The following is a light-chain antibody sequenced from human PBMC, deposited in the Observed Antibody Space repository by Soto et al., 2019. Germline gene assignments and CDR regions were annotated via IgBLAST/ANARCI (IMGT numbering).Light chain of an antibody. J-gene: IGKJ2*01. CDR2: KAS. V-gene: IGKV1-5*03. CDR3: QQYNSYSPYT. Sequence: DIQMTQSPSTLSASVGDRVTITCRASQSISSWLAWYQQKPGKAPKLLIYKASSLESGVPSRFSGSGSGTEVTLTISSLQPDDFATDYCQQYNSYSPYTFGQGTKLEIK. CDR1: QSISSW.